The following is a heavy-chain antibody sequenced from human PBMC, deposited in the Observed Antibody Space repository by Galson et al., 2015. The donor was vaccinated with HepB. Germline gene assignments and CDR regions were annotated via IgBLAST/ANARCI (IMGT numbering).Heavy chain of an antibody. D-gene: IGHD3-22*01. Sequence: LRLSCAASGFTVSSNYMSWVRQAPGKGLEWVSVIYSGGSTYYADSVKGRFTISRDNSKNTLYLQMNSLKTEDTAVYYCTTARNTYYYDSSGYYRAYYYYGMDVWGQGTTVTVSS. CDR2: IYSGGST. CDR3: TTARNTYYYDSSGYYRAYYYYGMDV. J-gene: IGHJ6*02. CDR1: GFTVSSNY. V-gene: IGHV3-66*01.